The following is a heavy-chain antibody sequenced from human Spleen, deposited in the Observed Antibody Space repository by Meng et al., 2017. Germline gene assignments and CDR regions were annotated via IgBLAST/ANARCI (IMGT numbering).Heavy chain of an antibody. CDR1: GFSLSTSGVG. J-gene: IGHJ4*02. CDR3: AHRGIAVAAYDY. V-gene: IGHV2-5*02. Sequence: ITLKDFGPTLVKPTQTLTLTCTFSGFSLSTSGVGVGWIRQPPGKALQWLALIYWDDDKRYSPSLKSRLTITKDTSKNQVVLSMTNMDPVDTAKYYCAHRGIAVAAYDYWGQGTLVTVSS. D-gene: IGHD6-19*01. CDR2: IYWDDDK.